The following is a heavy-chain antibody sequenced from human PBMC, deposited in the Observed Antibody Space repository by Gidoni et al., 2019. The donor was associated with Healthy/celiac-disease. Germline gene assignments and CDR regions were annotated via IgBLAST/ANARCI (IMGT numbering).Heavy chain of an antibody. Sequence: EVQLLESGGGLVQPGGSLRLSCAASGFTFSSYAMSWVRQAPGKGLEWVSAISGRGGSTYYADSVKGRFTISRDNSKNTLYLQMNSLRAEDTAVYYCAKSNGIVGATTYNYYYYMDVWGKGTTVTVSS. CDR3: AKSNGIVGATTYNYYYYMDV. CDR1: GFTFSSYA. V-gene: IGHV3-23*01. J-gene: IGHJ6*03. CDR2: ISGRGGST. D-gene: IGHD1-26*01.